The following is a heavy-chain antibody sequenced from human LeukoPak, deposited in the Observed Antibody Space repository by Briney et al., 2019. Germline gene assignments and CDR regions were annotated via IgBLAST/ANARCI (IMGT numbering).Heavy chain of an antibody. D-gene: IGHD7-27*01. J-gene: IGHJ4*02. CDR3: ARVSSNWDTYCHY. V-gene: IGHV1-2*02. CDR1: GYTFTDYY. CDR2: INPNSGGT. Sequence: ASVKVSCKASGYTFTDYYIHWVRQAPGQGLEWMGWINPNSGGTNYAQKFQGRVTMTRDTSISTAYMELSGLRSDDTAVFYCARVSSNWDTYCHYWRQGSLVTVSS.